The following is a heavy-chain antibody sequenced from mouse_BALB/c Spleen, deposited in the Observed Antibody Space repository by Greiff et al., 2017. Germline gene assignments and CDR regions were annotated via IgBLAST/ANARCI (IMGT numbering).Heavy chain of an antibody. V-gene: IGHV3-2*02. Sequence: EVQLQESGPGLVKPSQSLSLTCTVTGYSITSDYAWNWIRQFPGNKLEWMGYISYSGSTSYNPSLKSRISITRDTSKNQFFLQLNSVTTEDTATYYCARAPYGNWYFDVWGAGTTVTVSS. CDR2: ISYSGST. D-gene: IGHD2-1*01. CDR3: ARAPYGNWYFDV. J-gene: IGHJ1*01. CDR1: GYSITSDYA.